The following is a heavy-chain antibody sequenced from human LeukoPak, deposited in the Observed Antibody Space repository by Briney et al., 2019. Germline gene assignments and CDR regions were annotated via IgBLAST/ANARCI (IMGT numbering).Heavy chain of an antibody. D-gene: IGHD5-12*01. Sequence: ASVKVSFKASGYTFTLYFMHWVRQAPGQGMEWMGWINPNSGGTNYAQKFQGRVTMTRDTSISTAYMELSRLRSDDTAVYYCARDKGSGYDYYFDYWGQGTLVTVSS. J-gene: IGHJ4*01. CDR3: ARDKGSGYDYYFDY. V-gene: IGHV1-2*02. CDR2: INPNSGGT. CDR1: GYTFTLYF.